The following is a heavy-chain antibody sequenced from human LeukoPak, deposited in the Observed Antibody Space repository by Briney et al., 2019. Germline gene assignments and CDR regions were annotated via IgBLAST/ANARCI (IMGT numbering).Heavy chain of an antibody. CDR2: ISPYYGNT. CDR3: ARAVVAPTTGDAFDI. V-gene: IGHV1-18*01. Sequence: ASVKVSCKTSGCTFTSYAISWVRQAPGQGLEWLGWISPYYGNTNYAQKIQGRVTVTTDTSTSTAYMELSSLRSDDTAGYFGARAVVAPTTGDAFDIWGQGTVVTVS. D-gene: IGHD2-15*01. CDR1: GCTFTSYA. J-gene: IGHJ3*02.